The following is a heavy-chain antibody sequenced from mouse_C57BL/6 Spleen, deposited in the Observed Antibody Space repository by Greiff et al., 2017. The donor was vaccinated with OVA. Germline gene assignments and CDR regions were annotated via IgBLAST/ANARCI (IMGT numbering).Heavy chain of an antibody. CDR3: AREDYYGTRGAMDY. CDR1: GYTFTSYW. CDR2: IYPGSGST. Sequence: QVQLKQPGAELVKPGASVKMSCKASGYTFTSYWITWVKQRPGQGLEWIGDIYPGSGSTNYNEKFKSKATLTVDTSSSTAYMQLSSLTSEDSAVYYCAREDYYGTRGAMDYWGQGTSVTVSS. V-gene: IGHV1-55*01. J-gene: IGHJ4*01. D-gene: IGHD1-1*01.